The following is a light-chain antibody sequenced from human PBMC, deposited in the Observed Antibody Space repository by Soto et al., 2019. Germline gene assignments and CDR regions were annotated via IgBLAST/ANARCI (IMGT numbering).Light chain of an antibody. V-gene: IGLV2-8*01. CDR2: DVS. CDR1: SSDVGGYNY. J-gene: IGLJ1*01. CDR3: SSYAGSNTGN. Sequence: QSALTQPPSASGSPGQSVTISCTGTSSDVGGYNYVSWYQQHPGKAPKLMIYDVSKRPSGVPDRFSGSKSGDTASLTVSRRQAEDEDDDYCSSYAGSNTGNFGTGTKLTVL.